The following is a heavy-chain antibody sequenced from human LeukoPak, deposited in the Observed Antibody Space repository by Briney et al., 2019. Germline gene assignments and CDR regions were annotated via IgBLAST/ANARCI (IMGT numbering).Heavy chain of an antibody. CDR2: IKSQSDGEST. V-gene: IGHV3-15*01. CDR3: AELGVTMIGGV. D-gene: IGHD3-10*02. Sequence: PGGSLRLSCTASGFTFTTAWMSWVRQAPGKGLEWVGRIKSQSDGESTHYAAPVKGRFTISRDDSKNTLYLQMSSLRAEDTAVYYCAELGVTMIGGVWGKGTTVTISS. J-gene: IGHJ6*04. CDR1: GFTFTTAW.